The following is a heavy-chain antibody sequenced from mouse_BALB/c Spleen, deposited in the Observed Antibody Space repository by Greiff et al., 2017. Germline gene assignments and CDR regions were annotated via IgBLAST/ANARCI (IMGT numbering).Heavy chain of an antibody. CDR3: ARDPYYYGGYAMDY. CDR1: GYTFTDYY. D-gene: IGHD1-1*01. V-gene: IGHV1-84*02. CDR2: IYPGSGNT. J-gene: IGHJ4*01. Sequence: VQLVESGPELVKPGASVKISCKASGYTFTDYYINWVKQKPGQGLEWIGWIYPGSGNTKYNEKFKGKATLTVDTSSSTAYMQLSSLTSEDTAVYFCARDPYYYGGYAMDYWGQGTSVTVSS.